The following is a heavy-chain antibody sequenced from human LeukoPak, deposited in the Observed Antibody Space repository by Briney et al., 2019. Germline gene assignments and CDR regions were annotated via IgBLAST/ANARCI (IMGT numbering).Heavy chain of an antibody. J-gene: IGHJ6*03. V-gene: IGHV4-34*01. CDR1: GESFSGYY. CDR2: IYATGST. CDR3: ARAPYSSGWYRDYYYYMDV. Sequence: KSSETLSLTCVVYGESFSGYYWTWIRQPPGKGLEWIGRIVHIYATGSTNYNPSLKSRVTISVDTSKNQFSLNLSSVTAADTAVYYCARAPYSSGWYRDYYYYMDVWGKGTTVTISS. D-gene: IGHD6-19*01.